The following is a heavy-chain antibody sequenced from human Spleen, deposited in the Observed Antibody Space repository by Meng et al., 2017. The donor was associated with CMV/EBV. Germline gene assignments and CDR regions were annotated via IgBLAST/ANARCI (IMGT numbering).Heavy chain of an antibody. Sequence: GGSLRLSCATSGFTFSSYAMTWVRQAPGKGLEWVSAISASADRTYYADSVKGRFVISRDNSKNTVFLQMNSLRAEETAVYYCAKDGDYMYFSDYWGQGTLVTVSS. V-gene: IGHV3-23*01. J-gene: IGHJ4*02. CDR1: GFTFSSYA. CDR3: AKDGDYMYFSDY. CDR2: ISASADRT. D-gene: IGHD4-11*01.